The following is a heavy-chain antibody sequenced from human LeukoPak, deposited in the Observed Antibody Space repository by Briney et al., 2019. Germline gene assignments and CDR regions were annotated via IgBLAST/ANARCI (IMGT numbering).Heavy chain of an antibody. CDR3: ARAGYCSSTSCYGTTYDRKQMAFDI. CDR2: ISSSSSYI. CDR1: GFTFSSYS. J-gene: IGHJ3*02. Sequence: PGGSLRLSCAASGFTFSSYSMNWVRQAPGKGLEWVSSISSSSSYIYYADSVKGRFTISRDNAKNSLYLQMNSLRAEDTAVYYCARAGYCSSTSCYGTTYDRKQMAFDIWGQGTMVTVSS. V-gene: IGHV3-21*01. D-gene: IGHD2-2*01.